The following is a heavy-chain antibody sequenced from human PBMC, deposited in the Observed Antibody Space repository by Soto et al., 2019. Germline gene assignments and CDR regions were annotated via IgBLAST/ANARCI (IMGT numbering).Heavy chain of an antibody. CDR3: ARGGGVVVIISHDAFDI. Sequence: PSETLSLTCTVSGGSISSGGYYWSWIRQHPGKGLEWIGYIYYSGSTHYNPSLKSRVTISVDASKNQFSLKLSSVTAADTAVYFFARGGGVVVIISHDAFDIWGQGTMVTVSS. CDR2: IYYSGST. V-gene: IGHV4-31*03. CDR1: GGSISSGGYY. D-gene: IGHD3-22*01. J-gene: IGHJ3*02.